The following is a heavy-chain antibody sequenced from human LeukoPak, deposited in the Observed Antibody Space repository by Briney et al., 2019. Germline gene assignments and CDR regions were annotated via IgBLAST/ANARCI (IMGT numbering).Heavy chain of an antibody. CDR1: GYTFTSYG. J-gene: IGHJ4*02. Sequence: VSSVKVSCKASGYTFTSYGISWVRQAPGQGLEWMGGISANNGDTNYAQKLQGRVTMTTDTSTSTAYMELRSLRSDDTAVYYCARDRVWSGRYYFDYWGQGTLVTVSS. CDR3: ARDRVWSGRYYFDY. D-gene: IGHD3-3*01. CDR2: ISANNGDT. V-gene: IGHV1-18*01.